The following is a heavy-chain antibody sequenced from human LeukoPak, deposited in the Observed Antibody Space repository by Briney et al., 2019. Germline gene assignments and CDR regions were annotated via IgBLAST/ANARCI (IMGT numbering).Heavy chain of an antibody. Sequence: GSLRLSCAASGFTFSDFWMTWVRQAPGKGLEWVANIKQDGSEKYYVDSVKGRFTVSRDNANNSLFLQMNSLRGDGAAVYYCAREPLDTSGYYYGTLDYWGQGTLVTVSS. D-gene: IGHD3-22*01. CDR1: GFTFSDFW. CDR2: IKQDGSEK. CDR3: AREPLDTSGYYYGTLDY. V-gene: IGHV3-7*01. J-gene: IGHJ4*02.